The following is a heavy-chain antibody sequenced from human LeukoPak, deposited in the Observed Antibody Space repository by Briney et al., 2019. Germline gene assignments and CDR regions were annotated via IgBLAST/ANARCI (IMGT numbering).Heavy chain of an antibody. CDR3: AREFDCSSTSCLYWYFDL. D-gene: IGHD2-2*01. CDR1: GFTFSSYS. CDR2: ISSSSSYI. Sequence: GGSLRLSCAASGFTFSSYSMNWVRQAPGKGLEWVSSISSSSSYIYYADSVKGRFTISRDNAKNSLYLQMNSLRSEDTAVYYCAREFDCSSTSCLYWYFDLWGRGTLVTVSS. J-gene: IGHJ2*01. V-gene: IGHV3-21*04.